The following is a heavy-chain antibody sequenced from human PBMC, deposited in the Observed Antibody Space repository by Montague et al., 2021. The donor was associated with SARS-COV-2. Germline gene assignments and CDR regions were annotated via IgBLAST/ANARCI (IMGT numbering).Heavy chain of an antibody. V-gene: IGHV4-59*01. CDR2: IYYSGST. D-gene: IGHD6-19*01. CDR3: ARGSGWMGNAFDI. Sequence: SETLSLTCTVSGGSISSYYRSWIRQPPGKGLEWIGYIYYSGSTNYNPSLRSRVTISVDTSKNQFSLKLSSVTAADTAVYYCARGSGWMGNAFDIWGQGTMVPVSS. J-gene: IGHJ3*02. CDR1: GGSISSYY.